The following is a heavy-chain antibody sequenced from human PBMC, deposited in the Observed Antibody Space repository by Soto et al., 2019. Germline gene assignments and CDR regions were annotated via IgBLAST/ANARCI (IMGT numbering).Heavy chain of an antibody. CDR1: GGSISSGGYY. D-gene: IGHD2-2*01. CDR3: ARGGGYCSSTSCSDYFDY. CDR2: IYYSGST. J-gene: IGHJ4*02. V-gene: IGHV4-31*03. Sequence: SETLFLTCTVSGGSISSGGYYWSWIRQHPGKGLEWIGYIYYSGSTYYNPSLKSRVTISVDTSKNQFSLKLSSVTAADTAVYYCARGGGYCSSTSCSDYFDYWGQGTLVTVSS.